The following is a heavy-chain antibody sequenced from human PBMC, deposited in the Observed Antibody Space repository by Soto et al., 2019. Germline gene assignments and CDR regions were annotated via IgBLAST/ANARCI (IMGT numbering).Heavy chain of an antibody. J-gene: IGHJ6*02. Sequence: GGSLRLSCAASGFTFSSYAMSWVRQAPRKGLEWVSAISGSGGSTYYADSVKGRFTISRDNSKNTLYLQMNSLRAEDTAVYYCAKASNDILTGYYNELYYYYYGMDVWGQGTTVTVSS. D-gene: IGHD3-9*01. CDR2: ISGSGGST. CDR1: GFTFSSYA. CDR3: AKASNDILTGYYNELYYYYYGMDV. V-gene: IGHV3-23*01.